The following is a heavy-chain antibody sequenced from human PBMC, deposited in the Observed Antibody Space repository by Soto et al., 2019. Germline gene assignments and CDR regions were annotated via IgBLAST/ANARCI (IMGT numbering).Heavy chain of an antibody. CDR2: LYYSGNT. D-gene: IGHD2-8*01. CDR1: GGSIRSGDYY. J-gene: IGHJ6*02. Sequence: QVQLQESGPGLVKPSQTLSLTCTVSGGSIRSGDYYSSWIRQPPGKGLEWIGYLYYSGNTYYNPSLTSRAIMSADPSKNQCSLKLSSVTAAGTAVYYRARDPNFRPHVYGMAVWGQGTTVTVSS. V-gene: IGHV4-30-4*01. CDR3: ARDPNFRPHVYGMAV.